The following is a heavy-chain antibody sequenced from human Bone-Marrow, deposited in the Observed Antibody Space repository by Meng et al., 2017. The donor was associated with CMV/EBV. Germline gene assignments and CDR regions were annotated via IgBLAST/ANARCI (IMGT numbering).Heavy chain of an antibody. CDR1: GGSFSGNY. CDR2: INPGGST. D-gene: IGHD2-2*02. J-gene: IGHJ5*02. Sequence: SQTLSLTCAVDGGSFSGNYWTWIRQPPGKGLEWIGEINPGGSTNYNPSLKSRVTISVDTSKKQFSLRLNSVTAADTALYFCARGRRGSIVVVPAAIGHNWFDPWGQGTLVTVSS. CDR3: ARGRRGSIVVVPAAIGHNWFDP. V-gene: IGHV4-34*01.